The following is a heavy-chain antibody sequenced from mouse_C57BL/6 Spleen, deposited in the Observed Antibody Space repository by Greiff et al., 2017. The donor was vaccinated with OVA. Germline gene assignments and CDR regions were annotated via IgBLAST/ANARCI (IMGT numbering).Heavy chain of an antibody. V-gene: IGHV1-54*01. D-gene: IGHD3-1*01. CDR1: GYAFTNYL. CDR3: ARGGPPRDEGGCDY. J-gene: IGHJ2*01. Sequence: QVQLQQSGAELVRPGTSVKVSCKASGYAFTNYLIEWVKQRPGQGLEWIGVINPGSGGTNYNEKFKGKATLTADKSSSTAYMQLSSLTSEDSAVYVCARGGPPRDEGGCDYSGQGTTLTVSS. CDR2: INPGSGGT.